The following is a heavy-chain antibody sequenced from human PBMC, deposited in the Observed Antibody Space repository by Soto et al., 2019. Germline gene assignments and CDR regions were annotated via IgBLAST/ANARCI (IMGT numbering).Heavy chain of an antibody. CDR3: AREVYDDCWSAFYTHAYYFDD. V-gene: IGHV3-30-3*01. CDR1: GFTFSRHT. D-gene: IGHD3-3*01. Sequence: QVQLVESGGGVVQPGRSLRLSCAASGFTFSRHTMHWVRQAPGKGLEWVAAISEDGSNTYYADSVKGRFTISRDNSKNSLYLQRNSRSSEYTAVHHCAREVYDDCWSAFYTHAYYFDDWGQGTLVTVSS. CDR2: ISEDGSNT. J-gene: IGHJ4*02.